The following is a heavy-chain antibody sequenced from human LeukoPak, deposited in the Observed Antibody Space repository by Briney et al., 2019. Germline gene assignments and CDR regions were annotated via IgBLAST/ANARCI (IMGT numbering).Heavy chain of an antibody. CDR2: IYTSGST. CDR3: ARDVTRFWSGYFES. D-gene: IGHD3-3*01. Sequence: SETLSLTCTVSGGSISSGSYYWSWIRQPAGKGLEWIGRIYTSGSTNYNPFLKSRVTISVDTSKNQFSLKLSSVTAADTAVYYCARDVTRFWSGYFESWGQGTLVTVSS. V-gene: IGHV4-61*02. CDR1: GGSISSGSYY. J-gene: IGHJ4*02.